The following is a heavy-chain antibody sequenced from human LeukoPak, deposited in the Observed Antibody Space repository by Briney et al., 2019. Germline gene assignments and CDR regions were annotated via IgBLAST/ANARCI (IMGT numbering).Heavy chain of an antibody. J-gene: IGHJ5*02. CDR2: ISGSGGST. CDR3: ANLAEYVVVPAAEEDWFDP. Sequence: QPGGSLRLSCAASGFTFSSYAMSWVRQAPGKGLEWVSAISGSGGSTYYADSVKGRFTISRDNSKNTLYLQMNSLRAEDTAVYYCANLAEYVVVPAAEEDWFDPWGQGTLVTVSS. CDR1: GFTFSSYA. V-gene: IGHV3-23*01. D-gene: IGHD2-2*01.